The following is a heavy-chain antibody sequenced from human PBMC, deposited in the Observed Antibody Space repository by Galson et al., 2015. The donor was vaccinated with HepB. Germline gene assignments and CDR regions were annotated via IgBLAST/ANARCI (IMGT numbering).Heavy chain of an antibody. D-gene: IGHD3-22*01. V-gene: IGHV1-46*01. Sequence: SVKVSCKASGYTFTSYYMHWVRQAPGQGLEWMGIINPSGGSTSYAQKFQGRVTMTRDTSTSTVYMELSSLRSEDTAVYYCARERGEIVVVITYQGGDAFDIWGQGTMVTVSS. CDR3: ARERGEIVVVITYQGGDAFDI. J-gene: IGHJ3*02. CDR1: GYTFTSYY. CDR2: INPSGGST.